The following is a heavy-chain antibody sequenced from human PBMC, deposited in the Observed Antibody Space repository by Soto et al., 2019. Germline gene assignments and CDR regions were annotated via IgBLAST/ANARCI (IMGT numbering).Heavy chain of an antibody. V-gene: IGHV3-7*01. J-gene: IGHJ4*02. Sequence: PGGSLRLSCAASGFTFSSYLMSWVRQAPGKGLEWVANIKQDGSEKYYVDSVKGRFTISRDNAKNSLYLQMNSLRAEDTAVYYCAQDKWARIDYWGQGTLVTVSS. CDR1: GFTFSSYL. CDR3: AQDKWARIDY. D-gene: IGHD1-26*01. CDR2: IKQDGSEK.